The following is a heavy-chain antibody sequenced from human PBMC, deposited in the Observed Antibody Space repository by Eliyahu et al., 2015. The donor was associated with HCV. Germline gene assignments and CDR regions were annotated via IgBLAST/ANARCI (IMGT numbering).Heavy chain of an antibody. V-gene: IGHV4-34*01. J-gene: IGHJ4*02. CDR3: ARGLGYCTTSCYAVHLLHYRWPRFDY. D-gene: IGHD2-2*01. CDR2: INHSGST. Sequence: QVQLQQWGAGLLKPSETLSLTCAVYGGSFSAYYWXWIRQPPGKGLEWIGAINHSGSTNYNPSLKSRVTISVDTSKNQFSLKLSSVTAADTAVYYCARGLGYCTTSCYAVHLLHYRWPRFDYWGQGTLVTVSS. CDR1: GGSFSAYY.